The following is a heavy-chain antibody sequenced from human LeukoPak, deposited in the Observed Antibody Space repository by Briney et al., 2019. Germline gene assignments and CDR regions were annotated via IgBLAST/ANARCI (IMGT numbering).Heavy chain of an antibody. CDR3: ARRWGNIVGVTYEY. Sequence: PSETLSLTCTISSSSITSVSHYWGWIRQPPGKGLEWFGDIYYTGSTYYSPSLRSRVTMSVHTSENQFSLRLNSVTAVDTAVYYCARRWGNIVGVTYEYWGQGTLVTVSS. J-gene: IGHJ4*02. D-gene: IGHD3-16*01. CDR2: IYYTGST. V-gene: IGHV4-39*01. CDR1: SSSITSVSHY.